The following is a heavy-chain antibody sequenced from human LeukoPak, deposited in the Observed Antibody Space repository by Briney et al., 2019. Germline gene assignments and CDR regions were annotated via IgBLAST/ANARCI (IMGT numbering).Heavy chain of an antibody. D-gene: IGHD4-17*01. V-gene: IGHV3-48*02. Sequence: PGGSLRLSCAASGFTFSSYSMNWVRQAPGKGLEWVSHISSSSSTIYYADSVKGRFTISRDNAKNSLYLQMNSLRDEDTAVYYCARDRGYGDYVGAFDIWGQGTMVTVSS. CDR3: ARDRGYGDYVGAFDI. CDR1: GFTFSSYS. J-gene: IGHJ3*02. CDR2: ISSSSSTI.